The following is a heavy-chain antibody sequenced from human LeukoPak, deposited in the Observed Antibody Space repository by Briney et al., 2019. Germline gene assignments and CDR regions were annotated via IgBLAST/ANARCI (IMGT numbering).Heavy chain of an antibody. V-gene: IGHV3-48*03. Sequence: GGSLRLSCAASGFTFSVYEMNWVRQAPGKGLEWVSYISSSGSTIYYADSVKGRFTISRDNAKNSLYLQMNSLRAEDTAVYYCAELGITMIGGVWGKGTTVTISS. CDR1: GFTFSVYE. CDR2: ISSSGSTI. J-gene: IGHJ6*04. CDR3: AELGITMIGGV. D-gene: IGHD3-10*02.